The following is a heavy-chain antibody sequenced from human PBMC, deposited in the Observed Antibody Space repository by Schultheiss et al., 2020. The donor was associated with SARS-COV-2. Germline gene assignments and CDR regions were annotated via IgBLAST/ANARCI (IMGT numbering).Heavy chain of an antibody. J-gene: IGHJ4*02. V-gene: IGHV1-2*02. CDR2: INPNSGGT. CDR3: ARGSASPSLAGDY. CDR1: GYTFTSYG. D-gene: IGHD2-2*01. Sequence: ASVKVSCKASGYTFTSYGISWVRQAPGQGLEWMGWINPNSGGTNYAQKFQGRVTMTRDTSISTAYMELSRLRSDDTAVYYCARGSASPSLAGDYWGQGTLVTVSS.